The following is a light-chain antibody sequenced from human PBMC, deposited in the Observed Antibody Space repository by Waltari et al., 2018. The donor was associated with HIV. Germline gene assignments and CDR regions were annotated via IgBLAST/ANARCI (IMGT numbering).Light chain of an antibody. V-gene: IGKV3-20*01. J-gene: IGKJ1*01. CDR1: QSVSSNY. CDR3: QHFGSSLRT. CDR2: GAS. Sequence: EIVLTQSPGTLSLSPGERATLSCRASQSVSSNYLAWYQQKPGQAPRLLIYGASSRATGIPDRFSGSGSGTDFTLTISRLEPEDFAVYYCQHFGSSLRTFGQGTKVEI.